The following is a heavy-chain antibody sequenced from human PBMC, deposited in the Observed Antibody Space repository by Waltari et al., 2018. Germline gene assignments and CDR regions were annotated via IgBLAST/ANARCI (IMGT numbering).Heavy chain of an antibody. Sequence: EVQLVESGGGLVQPGGSLRLSCAASGSTFSNYWLSWVRQAPGKGLEWVANIKQDGSEKDYVDSVKGRFTISRDNAKNSLYLQMNSLRAEDTAVYYCGRDRGYGQSDSWGQGTLVTVSS. D-gene: IGHD5-18*01. CDR3: GRDRGYGQSDS. V-gene: IGHV3-7*03. CDR1: GSTFSNYW. J-gene: IGHJ4*02. CDR2: IKQDGSEK.